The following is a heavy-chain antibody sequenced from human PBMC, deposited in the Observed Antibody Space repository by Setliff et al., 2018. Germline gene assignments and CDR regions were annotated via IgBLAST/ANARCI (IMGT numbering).Heavy chain of an antibody. Sequence: SETLSLTCAVSGASLSSGTYYWGWIRQPPGKGLEWIGRLYYRGNTYYNASLKGRLTISVDTAQNQFSLRLTSVTAADTAVYYCARTGTYRYFDYWGQGALVTVSS. CDR1: GASLSSGTYY. CDR2: LYYRGNT. D-gene: IGHD1-1*01. CDR3: ARTGTYRYFDY. V-gene: IGHV4-39*01. J-gene: IGHJ4*02.